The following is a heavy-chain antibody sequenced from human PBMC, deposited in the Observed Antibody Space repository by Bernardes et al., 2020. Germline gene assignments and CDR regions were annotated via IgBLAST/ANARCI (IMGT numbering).Heavy chain of an antibody. D-gene: IGHD2-2*01. CDR1: GGSITDYY. V-gene: IGHV4-34*01. J-gene: IGHJ5*02. Sequence: SETLSLTCAVSGGSITDYYWSWIRQSPGEGLEWIGEVNESGNTAYNPSLESRVTILVDTSKNLFSLKVTPVTAADTAVYYCARGGSPRWGSTSCYSCDSGYWFDPWGQGTLVTVSS. CDR2: VNESGNT. CDR3: ARGGSPRWGSTSCYSCDSGYWFDP.